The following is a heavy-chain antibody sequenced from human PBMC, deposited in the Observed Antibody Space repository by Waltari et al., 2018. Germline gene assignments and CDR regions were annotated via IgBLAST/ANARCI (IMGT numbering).Heavy chain of an antibody. Sequence: QLQLQESGPGLVKPSETLSLPCTVSGGSISSSSYYWGWIRQPPGKGLEWIGSIYYSESTYYNPSLKSRVTISVDTSKNQFSLKLSSVTAADTAVYYCARVDSSSWYRGGYYYYYMDVWGKGTTVTVSS. CDR2: IYYSEST. J-gene: IGHJ6*03. CDR1: GGSISSSSYY. V-gene: IGHV4-39*07. D-gene: IGHD6-13*01. CDR3: ARVDSSSWYRGGYYYYYMDV.